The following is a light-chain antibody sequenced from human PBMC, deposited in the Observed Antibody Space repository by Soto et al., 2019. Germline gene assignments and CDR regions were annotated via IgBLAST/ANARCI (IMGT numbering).Light chain of an antibody. J-gene: IGKJ2*01. CDR3: MQGTDWPYT. V-gene: IGKV2-30*01. Sequence: DIVMTQSPLSLPVTLGQPASISCRSSQSPVTTDGNTYLNWFQQRPGQSPRRLIYKVSIRDSGVPERFSGSGSGKEFTLKISRVEVEDVGVYFCMQGTDWPYTFGQGTKLEI. CDR1: QSPVTTDGNTY. CDR2: KVS.